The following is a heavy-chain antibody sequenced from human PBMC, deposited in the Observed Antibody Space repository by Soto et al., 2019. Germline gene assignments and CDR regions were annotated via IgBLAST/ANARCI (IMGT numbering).Heavy chain of an antibody. CDR1: GFTFSSYA. D-gene: IGHD5-12*01. V-gene: IGHV3-23*01. Sequence: GGSLRLSCAASGFTFSSYAMSLVRQAPGKGLEWASAISGSGGSTYYADSVKGRFTISRDNFKNTLYLQMNSLRAEDTAVYYCAKGVKDGYNYPHWFDPWGQGTLVTVSS. CDR3: AKGVKDGYNYPHWFDP. J-gene: IGHJ5*02. CDR2: ISGSGGST.